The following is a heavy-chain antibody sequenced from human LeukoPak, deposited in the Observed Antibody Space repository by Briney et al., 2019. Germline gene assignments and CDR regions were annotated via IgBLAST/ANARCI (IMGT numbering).Heavy chain of an antibody. Sequence: SETLSLTCTVSGGSISSSSYYWGWIRQPPGKGLEWIGSIYYSGSTYYNPSLKSRVTISVDTSKNQFSLKLSSVTAADTAVYYCAREDTVTTLYYYYYGMDVWGQGTTVTVSS. D-gene: IGHD4-17*01. CDR2: IYYSGST. CDR1: GGSISSSSYY. CDR3: AREDTVTTLYYYYYGMDV. J-gene: IGHJ6*02. V-gene: IGHV4-39*07.